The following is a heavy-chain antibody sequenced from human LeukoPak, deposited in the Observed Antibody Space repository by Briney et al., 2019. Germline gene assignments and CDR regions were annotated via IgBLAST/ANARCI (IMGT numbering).Heavy chain of an antibody. J-gene: IGHJ4*02. D-gene: IGHD2-2*02. CDR3: ASSHPPELYRFDY. V-gene: IGHV4-59*02. CDR1: GDSVSTNY. CDR2: FYSRTSV. Sequence: SETLSLTCTVSGDSVSTNYWSWIRQPPGKGLEWLGYFYSRTSVTSNPSLQGRVTMSSDTAKNQFSLRLTSVTAADTAVYYCASSHPPELYRFDYWGQGTLVTVSS.